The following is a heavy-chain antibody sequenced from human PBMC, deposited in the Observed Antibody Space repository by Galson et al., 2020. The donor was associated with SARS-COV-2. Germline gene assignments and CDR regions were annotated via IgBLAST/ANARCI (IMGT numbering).Heavy chain of an antibody. CDR1: GYTLTELS. V-gene: IGHV1-24*01. CDR2: FDPEDGET. Sequence: ASVKVSCKVSGYTLTELSMHWVRQAPGKGLEWMGGFDPEDGETIYAQKFQGRVTMTEDTSTDTAYMELSSLRSEDTTVYYCATGSPWGRDNWFDPWGQGTLVTVSS. CDR3: ATGSPWGRDNWFDP. D-gene: IGHD7-27*01. J-gene: IGHJ5*02.